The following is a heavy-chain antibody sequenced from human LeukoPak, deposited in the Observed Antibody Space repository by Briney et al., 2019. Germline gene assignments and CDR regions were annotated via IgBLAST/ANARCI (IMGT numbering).Heavy chain of an antibody. CDR1: GFTSSSYG. CDR3: ARPFSNYGWFDP. J-gene: IGHJ5*02. V-gene: IGHV3-33*03. CDR2: IWNDGSNK. Sequence: GALRLSCTASGFTSSSYGMHWVRQAPGKGLEWVAVIWNDGSNKYYADSVKGRFTISKDNSKNTVYLQMNSLRAEDTAVYYCARPFSNYGWFDPWGQGTLVTVSS. D-gene: IGHD4-11*01.